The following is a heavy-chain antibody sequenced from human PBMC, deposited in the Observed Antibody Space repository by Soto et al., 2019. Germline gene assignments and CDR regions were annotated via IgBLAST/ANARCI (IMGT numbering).Heavy chain of an antibody. CDR1: GFTFSSYA. D-gene: IGHD6-6*01. Sequence: GGSLRLSCAASGFTFSSYAMSWVRQAPGKGLEWVSAISGSGGSTYYADSVKGRFPISRDNSKNTLYLQMNSLRAEDTAVYYCAKLQAARPEEIDYWGQGTLVTVSS. CDR2: ISGSGGST. CDR3: AKLQAARPEEIDY. V-gene: IGHV3-23*01. J-gene: IGHJ4*02.